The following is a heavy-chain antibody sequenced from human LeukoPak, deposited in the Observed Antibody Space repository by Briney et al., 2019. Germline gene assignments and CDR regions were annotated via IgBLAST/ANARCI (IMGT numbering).Heavy chain of an antibody. CDR2: ISTSSSTI. Sequence: GGSLRLSCAASGFTFSSYSMKWVRQAPGKGLEWVSYISTSSSTIYYAYSVKGRFTISRDDAKNSLYLQMNSLRAEDTAVYYCARTRVIPATIDYYYYYMDVWGKGTTVTVSS. V-gene: IGHV3-48*01. D-gene: IGHD2-2*01. J-gene: IGHJ6*03. CDR1: GFTFSSYS. CDR3: ARTRVIPATIDYYYYYMDV.